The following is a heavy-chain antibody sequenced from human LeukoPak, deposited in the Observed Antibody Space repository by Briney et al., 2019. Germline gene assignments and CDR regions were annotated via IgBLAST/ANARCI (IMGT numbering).Heavy chain of an antibody. Sequence: GGSLRLSCAASGFTFSSYEMNWVRQAPGKGLEWVSSISSGASTIYYADSVKGRFTISRDNAKNSLYLQMNSLRPEDTAVYYCARVGALSSSWLLYWGQGTLVTVSS. V-gene: IGHV3-48*03. D-gene: IGHD6-13*01. CDR1: GFTFSSYE. J-gene: IGHJ4*02. CDR2: ISSGASTI. CDR3: ARVGALSSSWLLY.